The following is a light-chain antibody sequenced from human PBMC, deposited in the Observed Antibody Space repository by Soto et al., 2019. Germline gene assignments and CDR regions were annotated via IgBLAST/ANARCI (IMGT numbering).Light chain of an antibody. J-gene: IGLJ3*02. CDR3: SSYADSNNLV. V-gene: IGLV2-8*01. CDR1: SSDIGGYNY. CDR2: GVS. Sequence: QSALTQPPSASGSPGQSVTISCTGTSSDIGGYNYVSWYQQHPGKAPKLMIYGVSKRPSGVPDRLSGSKSGNTASLTVSGLQAEDEADYYCSSYADSNNLVFGGGTKLTVL.